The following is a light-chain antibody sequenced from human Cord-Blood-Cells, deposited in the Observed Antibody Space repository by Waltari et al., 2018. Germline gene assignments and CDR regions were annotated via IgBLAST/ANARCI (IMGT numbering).Light chain of an antibody. Sequence: EIVLTQSPATLYLSPGERATLSCRASQRVSSYLAWYQQKPGQAPRLLIYDASNRATGIPARFSGSGSGTDFTLTISSLEPEDFAVYYCQQRSNWPTFGQGTKVEIK. J-gene: IGKJ1*01. CDR1: QRVSSY. CDR3: QQRSNWPT. V-gene: IGKV3-11*01. CDR2: DAS.